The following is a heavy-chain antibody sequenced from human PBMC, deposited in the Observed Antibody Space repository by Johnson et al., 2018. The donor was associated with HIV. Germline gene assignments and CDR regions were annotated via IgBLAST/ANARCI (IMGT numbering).Heavy chain of an antibody. CDR3: VKEHSFDV. CDR1: GFTFSSYG. V-gene: IGHV3-30*18. Sequence: QVQLAESGGGVVQPGKSLRLSCVASGFTFSSYGMHWVRQAPGKGLEWVALISYDGSNKYYADSVKGRFTNSRDNSKNTLYLQMNSLRAEDTAVYYCVKEHSFDVWGQGTMVTVSS. CDR2: ISYDGSNK. J-gene: IGHJ3*01.